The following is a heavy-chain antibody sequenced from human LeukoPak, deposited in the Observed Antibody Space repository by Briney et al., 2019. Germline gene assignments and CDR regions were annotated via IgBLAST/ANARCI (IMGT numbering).Heavy chain of an antibody. CDR1: GGSISSYY. CDR2: IYYSGST. V-gene: IGHV4-59*01. CDR3: AGDLNGSGTYFDY. D-gene: IGHD3-10*01. J-gene: IGHJ4*02. Sequence: SETLSLTCTVSGGSISSYYWSWIRQPPGKGLEWIGYIYYSGSTNYNPSLKSRVTISVDTSKNQFSLKLSSVTAADTAVYYCAGDLNGSGTYFDYWGQGTLVTVSS.